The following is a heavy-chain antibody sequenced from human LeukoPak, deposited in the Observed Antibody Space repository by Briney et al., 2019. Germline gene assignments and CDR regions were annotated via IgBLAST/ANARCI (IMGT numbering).Heavy chain of an antibody. Sequence: PSETLSLTCTVSGGSISSYYWSWIRQPPGKGLEWIGYIYYSGSTNYNPSLKSRVTISVDTSKNQFSLKLSSVTAADTAVYYCARASPLYYYDSSGYYFDYWGQGTLVTVSS. J-gene: IGHJ4*02. CDR2: IYYSGST. CDR1: GGSISSYY. CDR3: ARASPLYYYDSSGYYFDY. D-gene: IGHD3-22*01. V-gene: IGHV4-59*08.